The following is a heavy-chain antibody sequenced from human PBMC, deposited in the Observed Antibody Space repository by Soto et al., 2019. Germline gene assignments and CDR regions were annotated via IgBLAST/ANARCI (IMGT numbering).Heavy chain of an antibody. J-gene: IGHJ5*02. CDR1: GGSISNFY. V-gene: IGHV4-59*01. CDR3: ASGGNWFDP. Sequence: SETLSLTCNVSGGSISNFYWTWVRQSPEKGLEWIGYMYYNGNINYNPSLKSRVTISIDTSKNQFSLTLKSVTAADTAVYYCASGGNWFDPWGQGVLVTVSS. D-gene: IGHD3-16*01. CDR2: MYYNGNI.